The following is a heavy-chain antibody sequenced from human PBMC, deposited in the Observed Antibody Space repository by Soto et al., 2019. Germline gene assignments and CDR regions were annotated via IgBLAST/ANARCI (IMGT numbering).Heavy chain of an antibody. J-gene: IGHJ5*02. CDR1: GGSISNFY. V-gene: IGHV4-59*01. CDR3: ASGGNWFDP. Sequence: SETLSLTCNVSGGSISNFYWTWVRQSPEKGLEWIGYMYYNGNINYNPSLKSRVTISIDTSKNQFSLTLKSVTAADTAVYYCASGGNWFDPWGQGVLVTVSS. D-gene: IGHD3-16*01. CDR2: MYYNGNI.